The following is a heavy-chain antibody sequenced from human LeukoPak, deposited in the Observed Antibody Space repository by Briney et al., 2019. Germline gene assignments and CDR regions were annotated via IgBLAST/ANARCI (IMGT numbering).Heavy chain of an antibody. V-gene: IGHV4-31*03. J-gene: IGHJ4*02. Sequence: SETLSLTCTVSGGSISSGDYYGSWIRHHPGRGLEWIGYINYRGSTYYNPSLESRLTISVDTSKNQFSLKVTSVTAADTAVYYCARVYDSSGHYYIDYWGQGTLVTVSS. CDR2: INYRGST. D-gene: IGHD3-22*01. CDR1: GGSISSGDYY. CDR3: ARVYDSSGHYYIDY.